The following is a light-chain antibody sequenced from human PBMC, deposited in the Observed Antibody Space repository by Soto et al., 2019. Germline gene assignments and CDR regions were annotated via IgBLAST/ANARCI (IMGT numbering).Light chain of an antibody. V-gene: IGLV2-14*03. Sequence: QSALTQPASVSGSPGQSITISCAGTSADIGAFNYVSWYQHHPGKAPKLLIYDVSERPSGVSTRFSASKSANTASLTISGLQADDEGDYYCSSYSTTSALVFGGGTKLTVL. CDR3: SSYSTTSALV. CDR2: DVS. CDR1: SADIGAFNY. J-gene: IGLJ2*01.